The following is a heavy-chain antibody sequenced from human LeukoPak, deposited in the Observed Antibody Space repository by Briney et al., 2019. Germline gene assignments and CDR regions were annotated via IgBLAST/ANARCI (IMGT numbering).Heavy chain of an antibody. CDR3: ARAGYGSGSYFWFDP. D-gene: IGHD3-10*01. CDR1: GYTFTSYG. J-gene: IGHJ5*02. CDR2: ISAYNGNT. V-gene: IGHV1-18*01. Sequence: ASVKVSCKASGYTFTSYGISWVRQAPGQGLEWMGWISAYNGNTNYAQKLQGRVTMTTDTSTSTAYMELRSRRSDDTAVYYCARAGYGSGSYFWFDPWGQGTLVTVSS.